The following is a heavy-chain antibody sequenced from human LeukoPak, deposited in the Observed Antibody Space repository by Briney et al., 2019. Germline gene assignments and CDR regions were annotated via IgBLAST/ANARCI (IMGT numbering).Heavy chain of an antibody. Sequence: SASLTLTCTAYGESFSGYYWRWIRQPPGQGLEWIGEINHNGSTNYNPSLKSRATLSVDTSKNQFSLKLTSVTAADTAVYYCARGRTYYYDTSGYYPSIYYGMDVWGQGTTVIVSS. CDR1: GESFSGYY. CDR2: INHNGST. CDR3: ARGRTYYYDTSGYYPSIYYGMDV. D-gene: IGHD3-22*01. J-gene: IGHJ6*02. V-gene: IGHV4-34*01.